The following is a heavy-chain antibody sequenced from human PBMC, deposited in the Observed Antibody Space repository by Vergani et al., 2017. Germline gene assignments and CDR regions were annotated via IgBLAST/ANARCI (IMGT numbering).Heavy chain of an antibody. CDR1: GYTFTSYD. CDR3: ARDQDYGDSVTYYYYYGMDV. CDR2: MNPNSGNT. J-gene: IGHJ6*02. Sequence: QVQLVQSGAEVKKPGASVKVSCKASGYTFTSYDINWVRQATGQGLEWMGWMNPNSGNTGYAQKFQGRVTMTRNTSISTAYMELSSLRSEDTAVYYCARDQDYGDSVTYYYYYGMDVWGQGTTVTVSS. D-gene: IGHD4-17*01. V-gene: IGHV1-8*01.